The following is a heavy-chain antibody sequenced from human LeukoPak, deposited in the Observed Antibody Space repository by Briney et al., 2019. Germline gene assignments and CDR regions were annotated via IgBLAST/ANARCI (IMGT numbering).Heavy chain of an antibody. CDR1: GYTFTSYG. J-gene: IGHJ6*02. V-gene: IGHV1-18*01. CDR3: ARVALDYYYYGMDV. Sequence: ASVKVSCKASGYTFTSYGISWVRQAPGQGLEWMGWISAYNGNTNYAQQLQGRVNMTTDTSTSTAYMELRSLRSDDTAVYYCARVALDYYYYGMDVWGQGTTVTVSS. CDR2: ISAYNGNT.